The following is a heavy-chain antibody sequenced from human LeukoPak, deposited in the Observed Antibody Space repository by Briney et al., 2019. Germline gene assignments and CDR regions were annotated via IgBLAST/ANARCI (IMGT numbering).Heavy chain of an antibody. CDR2: ISYDGSYK. CDR3: AKELKPMIVVADLFDY. Sequence: QSGGSLRLSCAASGFTFSTYGMHWVRQTPGKGLDWVALISYDGSYKYYTDSVKGRFTISGDNSKNIMYLQMNSLRPDDTAVYYCAKELKPMIVVADLFDYWGQGTLVTVSS. V-gene: IGHV3-30*18. CDR1: GFTFSTYG. D-gene: IGHD3-22*01. J-gene: IGHJ4*02.